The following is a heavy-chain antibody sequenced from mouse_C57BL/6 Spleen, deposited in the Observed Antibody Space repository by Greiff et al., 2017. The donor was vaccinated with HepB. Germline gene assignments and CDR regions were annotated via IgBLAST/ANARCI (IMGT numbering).Heavy chain of an antibody. CDR1: GFTFSDYY. CDR3: AREGNYGSPAGFAY. J-gene: IGHJ3*01. V-gene: IGHV5-16*01. Sequence: EVKVVESEGGLVQPGSSMKLSCTASGFTFSDYYMAWVRQVPEKGLEWVANINYDGSSTYYLDSLKSRFIISRDNAKNILYLQMSSLKSEDTATYYCAREGNYGSPAGFAYWGQGTLVTVSA. D-gene: IGHD1-1*01. CDR2: INYDGSST.